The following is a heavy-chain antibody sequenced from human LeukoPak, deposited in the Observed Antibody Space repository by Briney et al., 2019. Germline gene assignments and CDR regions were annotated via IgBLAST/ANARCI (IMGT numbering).Heavy chain of an antibody. Sequence: SETLSLTCTVSGGSISSYYWSWIRQPPGKGLEWIGYIYYSGSTNYNPSLKSRVTISVDTSTNQFSLKLNSVTAADTAVYYCARSRNTVFGVLTIPNWFDPWGQGTLVTVST. D-gene: IGHD3-3*01. CDR3: ARSRNTVFGVLTIPNWFDP. CDR2: IYYSGST. J-gene: IGHJ5*02. CDR1: GGSISSYY. V-gene: IGHV4-59*08.